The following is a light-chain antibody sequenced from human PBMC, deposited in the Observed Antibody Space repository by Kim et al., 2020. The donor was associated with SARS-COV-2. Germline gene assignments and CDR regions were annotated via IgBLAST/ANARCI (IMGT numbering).Light chain of an antibody. Sequence: EIVLTQSPATLSFSPGERATLSCRASQSVGNSLAWFQQKPGQAPRLLIFETSNRATGIPARFSGSGSGTSFTLTISSLEPEDFAVYYCQQRYNWPLTFGGGTKVDIK. CDR3: QQRYNWPLT. V-gene: IGKV3-11*01. CDR2: ETS. CDR1: QSVGNS. J-gene: IGKJ4*01.